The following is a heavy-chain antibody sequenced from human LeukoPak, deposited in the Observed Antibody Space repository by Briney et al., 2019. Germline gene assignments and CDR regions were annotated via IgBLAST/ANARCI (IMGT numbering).Heavy chain of an antibody. Sequence: PSETLSLTCAVSGGSISSSSYYWGWIRQPPGKGLEWIGSIYYSGSTYYNPSLKSRVTISVDMSKNQFSLKLSSVTAADTAVYYCARERSYYYYYYMDVWGKGTTVTVSS. CDR2: IYYSGST. CDR3: ARERSYYYYYYMDV. CDR1: GGSISSSSYY. V-gene: IGHV4-39*07. J-gene: IGHJ6*03.